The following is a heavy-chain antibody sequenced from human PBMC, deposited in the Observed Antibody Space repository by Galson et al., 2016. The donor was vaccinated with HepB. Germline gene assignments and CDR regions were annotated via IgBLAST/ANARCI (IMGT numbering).Heavy chain of an antibody. J-gene: IGHJ4*02. CDR3: ARQVGATHDN. Sequence: QSGAEVKKPGESLQISCQGSGYSFAKYWIVWVRQMPGKGLEWMGIIYPGDSDTTYSPSFQDQVTISADKSISTAYLQWSSLKASNTAMYYRARQVGATHDNWGQGTLVTVSS. V-gene: IGHV5-51*01. CDR2: IYPGDSDT. D-gene: IGHD1-26*01. CDR1: GYSFAKYW.